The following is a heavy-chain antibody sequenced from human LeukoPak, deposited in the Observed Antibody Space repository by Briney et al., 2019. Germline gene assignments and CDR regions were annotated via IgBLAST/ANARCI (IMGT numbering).Heavy chain of an antibody. CDR1: GGSISSSNW. Sequence: PSETLSLTCAVSGGSISSSNWWSWVRQPPGKGLEWIGEIYHSGSTNYNPSLKSRVTISVDKSKNQFSLKLSSVTAADTAVYYCATTGSLYSYGFGDAFDIWGQGTMVTVSS. V-gene: IGHV4-4*02. D-gene: IGHD5-18*01. J-gene: IGHJ3*02. CDR3: ATTGSLYSYGFGDAFDI. CDR2: IYHSGST.